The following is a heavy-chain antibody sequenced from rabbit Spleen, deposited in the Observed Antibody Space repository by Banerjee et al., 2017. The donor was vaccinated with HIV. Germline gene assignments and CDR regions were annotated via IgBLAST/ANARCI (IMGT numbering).Heavy chain of an antibody. V-gene: IGHV1S7*01. D-gene: IGHD4-2*01. J-gene: IGHJ4*01. Sequence: QVKETGGGLVQPGGSLTLSCKASGFDFRRYYLSWVRQAPGKGLEWIGIIDVGEGNTDYASWVNGRFTISSDNAQNTVYLQLNSLTAADTATYFCVRDQAGYAGFGPFYFNLWGQGTLVTVS. CDR1: GFDFRRYY. CDR3: VRDQAGYAGFGPFYFNL. CDR2: IDVGEGNT.